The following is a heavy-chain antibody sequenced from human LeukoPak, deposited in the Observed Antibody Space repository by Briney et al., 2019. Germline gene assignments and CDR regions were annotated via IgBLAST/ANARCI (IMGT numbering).Heavy chain of an antibody. D-gene: IGHD6-13*01. CDR3: AKNDFPYYSSSWTHFDY. CDR1: GFTFSSFT. Sequence: GGSLRLSCAASGFTFSSFTMHWVRRAPGKGLEWVAVISYDGSNKYYADSVKGRFTISRDNSKNTLYLQMNSLRAEDTAVYYCAKNDFPYYSSSWTHFDYWGQGTLVTVSS. CDR2: ISYDGSNK. J-gene: IGHJ4*02. V-gene: IGHV3-30*18.